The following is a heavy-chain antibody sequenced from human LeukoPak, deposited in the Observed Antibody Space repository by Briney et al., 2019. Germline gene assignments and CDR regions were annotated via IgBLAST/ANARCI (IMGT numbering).Heavy chain of an antibody. Sequence: GGSLRLSCAASGFTFSSYWMHWVRQAPGKGLVWVSRINSDGSSTSYADSVKGRFTISRDNAKNTLYLQMNSLRAEDTAVYYCARGDQVWGPDYWGQGTLVTVSS. J-gene: IGHJ4*02. CDR3: ARGDQVWGPDY. CDR2: INSDGSST. CDR1: GFTFSSYW. D-gene: IGHD3-16*01. V-gene: IGHV3-74*01.